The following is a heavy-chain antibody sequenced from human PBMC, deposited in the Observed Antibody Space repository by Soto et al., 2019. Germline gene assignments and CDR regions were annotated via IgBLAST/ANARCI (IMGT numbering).Heavy chain of an antibody. D-gene: IGHD3-3*01. Sequence: PSETLSLTCAVYGGSFSDYYWSWIRQPPEKGLEWIGEINYSGSTNYNPSLKSRVTISVDTSKNQFSLRLSSVTAADTAVYYCATGITIFGVYPPLIWGQGTMVTVSS. V-gene: IGHV4-34*01. CDR1: GGSFSDYY. J-gene: IGHJ3*02. CDR2: INYSGST. CDR3: ATGITIFGVYPPLI.